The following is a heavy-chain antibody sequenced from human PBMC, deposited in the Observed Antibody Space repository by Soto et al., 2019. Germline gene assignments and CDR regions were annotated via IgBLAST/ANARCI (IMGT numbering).Heavy chain of an antibody. CDR2: IYYSGST. Sequence: QVQLQESGPGLVKPSQTLSLTCTVSGDSISSGGYYWSWIRQLPGKGLEWIGYIYYSGSTYYNPSLKSRVTISVDTSKNQFSLKLSSVTAADTAVYYCARDYDSSDYSFDYWGQGTLVTVSS. D-gene: IGHD3-22*01. V-gene: IGHV4-31*03. CDR3: ARDYDSSDYSFDY. J-gene: IGHJ4*02. CDR1: GDSISSGGYY.